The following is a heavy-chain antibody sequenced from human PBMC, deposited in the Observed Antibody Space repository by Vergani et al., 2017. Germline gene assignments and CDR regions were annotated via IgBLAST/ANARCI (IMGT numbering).Heavy chain of an antibody. CDR1: GFTFSSYA. J-gene: IGHJ2*01. D-gene: IGHD3-16*02. CDR3: AKKPDYVWGSYHHYWYFDL. V-gene: IGHV3-23*04. Sequence: VQLVESGGGVVQPGRSLRLSCAASGFTFSSYAMSWVRQAPGKGLEWVSAISGSGGSTYYADSVKGRFTISRDNSKNTLYLQMNSLRAEDTAVYYCAKKPDYVWGSYHHYWYFDLWGRGTLVTVSS. CDR2: ISGSGGST.